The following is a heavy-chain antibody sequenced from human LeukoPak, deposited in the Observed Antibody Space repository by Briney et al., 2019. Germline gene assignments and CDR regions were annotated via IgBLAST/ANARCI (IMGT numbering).Heavy chain of an antibody. CDR2: IYYRGST. J-gene: IGHJ6*02. CDR1: GGSISSNY. V-gene: IGHV4-59*08. D-gene: IGHD3-3*01. CDR3: ARQNYDEVNYHYYGLDV. Sequence: PSETLSLTCTVSGGSISSNYWSWIRQSPGKGLEWIGYIYYRGSTDYNPSLKSRVTLSVDTSRNQFSLKLTSVTAADTAVYYCARQNYDEVNYHYYGLDVWGQGTTVTVSS.